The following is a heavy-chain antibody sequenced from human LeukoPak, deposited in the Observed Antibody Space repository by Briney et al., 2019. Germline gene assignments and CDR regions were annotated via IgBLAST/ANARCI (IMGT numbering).Heavy chain of an antibody. CDR1: GYTFISYA. D-gene: IGHD5-18*01. CDR2: INTNTGKP. J-gene: IGHJ4*02. Sequence: ASVKVSCKASGYTFISYAMNWVRQASGQGLEWMGWINTNTGKPTYAQGFTGRCVFSLDTSVSTAYLQISSLKAEDTAVYYCARDLDTAMGMTWGQGTLVTVSS. V-gene: IGHV7-4-1*02. CDR3: ARDLDTAMGMT.